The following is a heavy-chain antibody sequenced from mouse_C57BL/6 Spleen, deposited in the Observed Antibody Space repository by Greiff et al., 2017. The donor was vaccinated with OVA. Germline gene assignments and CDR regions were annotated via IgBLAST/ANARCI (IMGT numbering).Heavy chain of an antibody. J-gene: IGHJ3*01. CDR2: ISSGSSTI. Sequence: EVKLQESGGGLVKPGGSLKLSCAASGFTFSDYGMHWVRQAPEKGLEWVAYISSGSSTIYYADTVKGRFTISRDNAKNTLFLQMTSLRSEDTAMYYCALLYDGYSFAYWGQGTLVTVSA. CDR3: ALLYDGYSFAY. V-gene: IGHV5-17*01. CDR1: GFTFSDYG. D-gene: IGHD2-3*01.